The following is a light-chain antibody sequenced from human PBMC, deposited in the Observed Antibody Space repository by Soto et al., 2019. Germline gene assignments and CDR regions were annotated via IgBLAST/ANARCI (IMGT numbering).Light chain of an antibody. CDR2: GAY. CDR1: QSISSN. J-gene: IGKJ5*01. CDR3: QQYNEWPQIT. Sequence: EIVMTQSPATLSVSPGERATLSCRASQSISSNLAWYQKKPGQAPRLLISGAYTRATGIPARFSGSGSGSEFTLTISSLQSEDFAVYYCQQYNEWPQITFGQGTRLEI. V-gene: IGKV3D-15*01.